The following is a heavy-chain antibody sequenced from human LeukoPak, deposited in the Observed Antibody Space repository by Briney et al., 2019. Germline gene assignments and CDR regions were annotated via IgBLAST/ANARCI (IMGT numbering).Heavy chain of an antibody. CDR3: ARDPDNIVGLNLHY. Sequence: PGGSLRLSCAASGFTFSNYWMSWVRQAPGKGLEWVANINQDGSNKNYVDSVKGRFTISRDNAENSLYLQMNSLRAEDTAVYYCARDPDNIVGLNLHYWGQGTLVTVSS. CDR2: INQDGSNK. D-gene: IGHD1-26*01. J-gene: IGHJ4*02. CDR1: GFTFSNYW. V-gene: IGHV3-7*01.